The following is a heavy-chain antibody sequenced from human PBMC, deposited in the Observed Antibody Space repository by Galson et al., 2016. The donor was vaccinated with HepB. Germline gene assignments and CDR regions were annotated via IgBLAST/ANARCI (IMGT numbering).Heavy chain of an antibody. CDR3: ARAGVGWFGSHYFDS. J-gene: IGHJ4*02. Sequence: SETLSLTCTVSGGSVSSGSYYWSWIRQPPGKGLEWIGYIYYSGSSNYNPSLKSRVTISVDTSKNKISLKLRSVTAADTAVYYCARAGVGWFGSHYFDSWGQGTLVTVSS. D-gene: IGHD3-10*01. V-gene: IGHV4-61*01. CDR1: GGSVSSGSYY. CDR2: IYYSGSS.